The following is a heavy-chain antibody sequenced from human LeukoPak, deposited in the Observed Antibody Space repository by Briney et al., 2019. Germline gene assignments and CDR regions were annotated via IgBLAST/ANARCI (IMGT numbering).Heavy chain of an antibody. CDR3: ARGALGYCSGGSCYSFDY. D-gene: IGHD2-15*01. Sequence: PGGSLRLSCSASGFTFSDYYMSWIRQAPGKGLEWVSSISSSSSYIYYADSVKGRFTISRDNAKNSLYLQMNSLRAEDTAVYYCARGALGYCSGGSCYSFDYWGQGTLVTVSS. J-gene: IGHJ4*02. CDR2: ISSSSSYI. V-gene: IGHV3-11*06. CDR1: GFTFSDYY.